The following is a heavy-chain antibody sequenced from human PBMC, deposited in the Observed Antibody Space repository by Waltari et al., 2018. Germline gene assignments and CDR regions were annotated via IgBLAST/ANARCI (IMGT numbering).Heavy chain of an antibody. V-gene: IGHV4-59*01. J-gene: IGHJ2*01. CDR1: GGSISSYY. CDR3: ARDYGDYVWYFDL. Sequence: QVQLQESGPGLVKPSETLSLTCTVSGGSISSYYWSWIRQPPGKGLEWIGYIYYSGSTNYNPSLERRVTISVDTSKNQFSLKLSSVTAADTAVYYCARDYGDYVWYFDLWGRGTLVTVSS. CDR2: IYYSGST. D-gene: IGHD4-17*01.